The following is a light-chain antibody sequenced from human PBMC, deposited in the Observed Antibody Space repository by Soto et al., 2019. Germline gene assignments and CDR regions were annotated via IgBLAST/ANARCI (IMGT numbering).Light chain of an antibody. V-gene: IGLV2-14*03. Sequence: QSALTQPASVSGSPGQSITISCTGTRSDIGAYNFVSWYQQHPGEVPKLILYDVNVRPSGLSNRFSGSKSGNTASLTISGLQAEDEADYYCTSWTTSTTMIFGGGPKVTVL. CDR3: TSWTTSTTMI. J-gene: IGLJ2*01. CDR2: DVN. CDR1: RSDIGAYNF.